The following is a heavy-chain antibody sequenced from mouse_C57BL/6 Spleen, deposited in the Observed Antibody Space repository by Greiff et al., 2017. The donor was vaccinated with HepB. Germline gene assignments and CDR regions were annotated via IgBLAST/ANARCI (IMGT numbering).Heavy chain of an antibody. D-gene: IGHD3-3*01. CDR1: GYTFTSYW. V-gene: IGHV1-50*01. CDR2: IDPSDSYT. Sequence: QVQLQQPGAELVKPGASVKLSCKASGYTFTSYWMQWVKQRPGQGLEWIGEIDPSDSYTNYNQKFKGKATLTVDTSSSTAYMQLSSLTSEDSAVYYCARREEGASWFAYWGQGTLVTVSA. CDR3: ARREEGASWFAY. J-gene: IGHJ3*01.